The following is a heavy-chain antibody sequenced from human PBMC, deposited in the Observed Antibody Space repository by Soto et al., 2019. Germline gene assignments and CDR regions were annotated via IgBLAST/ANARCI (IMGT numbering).Heavy chain of an antibody. D-gene: IGHD2-15*01. Sequence: ASVKVSCKASGYTFTSYGISWVRQAPGQGLEWMGWISAYNGNTNYAQKLQGRVTMTTDTSTSTAYMELRSLRSDDTAVYYCARADIVVVVAATPLWFDPWGQGTLVTVSS. CDR3: ARADIVVVVAATPLWFDP. CDR2: ISAYNGNT. V-gene: IGHV1-18*01. J-gene: IGHJ5*02. CDR1: GYTFTSYG.